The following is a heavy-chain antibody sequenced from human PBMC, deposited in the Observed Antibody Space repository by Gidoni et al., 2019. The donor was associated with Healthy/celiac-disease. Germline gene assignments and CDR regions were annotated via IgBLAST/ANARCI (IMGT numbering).Heavy chain of an antibody. CDR1: GFTFSSYW. V-gene: IGHV3-7*01. J-gene: IGHJ5*02. CDR2: IKQDGSEK. Sequence: EVQLVESGGGLVQPGGSLRLSCAASGFTFSSYWMSWVRQDPGKGLEWVANIKQDGSEKYYVDSVKGRFTISRDNAKNSLYLQMNSLRAEDTAVYYCARGGTYRSATYNWFDPWGQGTLVTVSS. CDR3: ARGGTYRSATYNWFDP. D-gene: IGHD2-15*01.